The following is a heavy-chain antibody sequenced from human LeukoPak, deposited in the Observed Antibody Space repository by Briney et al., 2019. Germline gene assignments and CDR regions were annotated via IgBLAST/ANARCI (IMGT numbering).Heavy chain of an antibody. CDR1: GYTFTSYD. D-gene: IGHD3-22*01. CDR3: ARGITYYYDSSGFRDY. J-gene: IGHJ4*02. V-gene: IGHV1-8*01. Sequence: ASVKVSCKASGYTFTSYDINWVRQATGQGLEWMGWMNPNSGNTGYAQKFQGRVTMTRNTSISTAYTELSSLRSEDTAVYYCARGITYYYDSSGFRDYWGQGTLVTVSS. CDR2: MNPNSGNT.